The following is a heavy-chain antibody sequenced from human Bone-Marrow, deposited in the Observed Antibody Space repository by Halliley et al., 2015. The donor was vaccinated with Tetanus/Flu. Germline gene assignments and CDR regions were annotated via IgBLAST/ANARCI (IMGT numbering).Heavy chain of an antibody. V-gene: IGHV1-18*01. D-gene: IGHD6-19*01. J-gene: IGHJ5*02. CDR3: ARVGSGWYNNWFDP. Sequence: GWTNGHNGYTNYAQKFQGRVTVTMDPATGTSYMELGGLRSDETALYYCARVGSGWYNNWFDPWGQGTLVTVSS. CDR2: TNGHNGYT.